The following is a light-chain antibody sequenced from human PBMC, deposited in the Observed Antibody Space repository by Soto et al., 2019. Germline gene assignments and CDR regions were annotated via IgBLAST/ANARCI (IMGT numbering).Light chain of an antibody. Sequence: DIQMTQSPSSLSASVGDRVTITCRASQSISTNLIWYQQKPGRAPKLLIYAASSLQSGVPSRFSGTESGTDFSLTISSLQPEDFGTYFCQQSYSTPRTFGQGTKVDIK. CDR3: QQSYSTPRT. V-gene: IGKV1-39*01. J-gene: IGKJ1*01. CDR2: AAS. CDR1: QSISTN.